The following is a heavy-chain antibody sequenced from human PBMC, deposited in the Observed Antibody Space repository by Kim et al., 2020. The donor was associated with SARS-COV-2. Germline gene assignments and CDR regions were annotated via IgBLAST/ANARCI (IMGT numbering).Heavy chain of an antibody. CDR1: GYSFTSYW. V-gene: IGHV5-10-1*01. CDR3: ARYRGDDILTGYFQYYFDY. CDR2: IDPSDSYT. Sequence: GESLKISCKGSGYSFTSYWINWVRQMPGKDLEWMGRIDPSDSYTNYSPSFQGHVTISADKSISTAYLQWSSLKASDTAMYYCARYRGDDILTGYFQYYFDYWGQGTLVTVSS. J-gene: IGHJ4*02. D-gene: IGHD3-9*01.